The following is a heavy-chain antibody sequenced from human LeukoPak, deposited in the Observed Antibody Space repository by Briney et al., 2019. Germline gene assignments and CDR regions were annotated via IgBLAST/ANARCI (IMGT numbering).Heavy chain of an antibody. D-gene: IGHD3-10*01. V-gene: IGHV1-2*02. J-gene: IGHJ4*02. CDR2: IHPNNGDT. CDR3: ARDGPAQMVDLDY. CDR1: GYTFSGTGWY. Sequence: GASVKVSCKASGYTFSGTGWYLYWLRQAPGQRLECMGWIHPNNGDTAYAQKFEGRVAMTRDTSISTAYMELRRLRPDDTAVYFCARDGPAQMVDLDYWGQGTLVTVSS.